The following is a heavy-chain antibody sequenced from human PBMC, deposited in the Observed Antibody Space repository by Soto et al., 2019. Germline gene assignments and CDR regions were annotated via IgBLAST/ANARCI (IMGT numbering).Heavy chain of an antibody. CDR1: GGSFSGYY. CDR2: INHSGST. J-gene: IGHJ6*02. D-gene: IGHD3-3*01. Sequence: SETLSLTCAVYGGSFSGYYWSWIRHPPGKGLEWIGEINHSGSTNYNPSLKSRVTISVDTSKNQFSLKLSSVTAADTAVYYCARVGGITIIRASSDSHYGMDVWGQGTTVTVSS. V-gene: IGHV4-34*01. CDR3: ARVGGITIIRASSDSHYGMDV.